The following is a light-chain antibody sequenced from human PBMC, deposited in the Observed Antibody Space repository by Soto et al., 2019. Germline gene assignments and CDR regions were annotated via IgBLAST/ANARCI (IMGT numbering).Light chain of an antibody. J-gene: IGKJ1*01. V-gene: IGKV1-5*01. CDR3: QQYQTFSGT. CDR1: QSVSGW. Sequence: DIQMTQSPATLSSSLRGTVTVTCRASQSVSGWLAWYQQKPGEAPKLLIYDASALPRGVPSRFSGSGSGTKFTLTIASLQPDDFATYYCQQYQTFSGTFGPGTKVDI. CDR2: DAS.